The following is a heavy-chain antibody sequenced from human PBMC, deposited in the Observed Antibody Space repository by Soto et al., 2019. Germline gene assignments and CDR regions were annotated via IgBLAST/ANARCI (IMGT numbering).Heavy chain of an antibody. J-gene: IGHJ3*02. CDR1: GGTFSSYA. CDR2: IIPIFGTA. D-gene: IGHD4-17*01. Sequence: QVQLVQSGAEVKKPGSSVKVSCKASGGTFSSYAISWVRQAPGQGLEWMGGIIPIFGTANYAQKFQGRVTITADESTSTAYMELSSLRSEDTAVYYCARARDGDNSPSPGADAFDIWGQGTMVTVSS. V-gene: IGHV1-69*01. CDR3: ARARDGDNSPSPGADAFDI.